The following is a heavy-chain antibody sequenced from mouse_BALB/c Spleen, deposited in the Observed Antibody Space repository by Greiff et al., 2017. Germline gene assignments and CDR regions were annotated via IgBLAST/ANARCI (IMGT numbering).Heavy chain of an antibody. CDR3: ARNVGGGYYVGHYFDY. V-gene: IGHV2-2*02. Sequence: VHLVESGPGLVPPSQSLSITCTVSGFSLTSYGVHWVRQSPGKGLEWLGVIWSGGSTDYNAAVISRLSISKDNSKSQVFFIMNIRQANDTAIYYCARNVGGGYYVGHYFDYWGKGTTLTVSS. J-gene: IGHJ2*01. D-gene: IGHD2-3*01. CDR1: GFSLTSYG. CDR2: IWSGGST.